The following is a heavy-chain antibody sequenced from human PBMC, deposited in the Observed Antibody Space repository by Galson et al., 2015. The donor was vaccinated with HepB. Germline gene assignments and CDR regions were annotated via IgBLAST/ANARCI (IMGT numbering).Heavy chain of an antibody. CDR3: ARIQGPYSSSLYGDTFNI. J-gene: IGHJ3*02. CDR2: IDWDDDK. Sequence: PALVKPTQTLTLTCTFSGFSLTSGGMCVSWIRQPPGKAPEWLARIDWDDDKYYSTSLKTRLTISKDTSKNQVVLTMTNMDPVDTATYYCARIQGPYSSSLYGDTFNIWGQGTMVTVSS. D-gene: IGHD6-13*01. CDR1: GFSLTSGGMC. V-gene: IGHV2-70*11.